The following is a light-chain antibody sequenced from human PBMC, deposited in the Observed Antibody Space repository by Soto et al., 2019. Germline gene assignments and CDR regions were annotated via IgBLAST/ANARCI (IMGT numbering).Light chain of an antibody. Sequence: EIVMTQAPATLSVSQGERATLSCRASQRVSSNLAWYQQKPGQAPRLLIYGASTRATGIPARFSGSGSGTEFTLTISSLQSEDFAVYYCQQYHNWPPWTFGQGTKVDNK. CDR2: GAS. CDR3: QQYHNWPPWT. V-gene: IGKV3-15*01. CDR1: QRVSSN. J-gene: IGKJ1*01.